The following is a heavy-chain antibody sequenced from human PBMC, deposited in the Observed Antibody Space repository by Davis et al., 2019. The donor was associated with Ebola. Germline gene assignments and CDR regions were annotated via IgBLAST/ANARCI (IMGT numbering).Heavy chain of an antibody. V-gene: IGHV1-18*01. CDR2: LSAYNGNT. D-gene: IGHD1-14*01. Sequence: ASVTVSRKASGYTFGSYGINWVRQAPGRGLQWMGRLSAYNGNTRYPQKLQGRVTMTTNTSTTTIYMELRSLTSDDTAVYYCARENLAGSNDYWGQGTLVTVSS. CDR1: GYTFGSYG. CDR3: ARENLAGSNDY. J-gene: IGHJ4*02.